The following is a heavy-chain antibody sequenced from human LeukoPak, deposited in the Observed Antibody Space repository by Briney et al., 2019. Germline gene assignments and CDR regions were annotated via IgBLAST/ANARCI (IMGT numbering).Heavy chain of an antibody. CDR3: ARVPLGGEYYFDY. CDR2: IIPIFGTA. Sequence: ASVKVSCKASGGTFSSYAISWVRQAPGQGLEWMGRIIPIFGTANYAQKFQGRVTITTDESTSTAYMELSSLRSEDTAVYYCARVPLGGEYYFDYWGQGTLVTVPS. J-gene: IGHJ4*02. V-gene: IGHV1-69*05. CDR1: GGTFSSYA. D-gene: IGHD3-16*01.